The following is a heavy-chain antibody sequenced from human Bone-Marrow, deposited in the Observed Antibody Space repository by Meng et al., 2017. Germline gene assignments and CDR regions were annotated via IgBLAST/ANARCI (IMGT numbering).Heavy chain of an antibody. V-gene: IGHV6-1*01. Sequence: QPGPGRGNAPLPLSPPCVTSVDSASSNSAAWNWVRQTPARGGEGLGRTYYRSKWYNDYAVSVKSRITINPDTSKNQFSLQLNSVTPEDTAVYYCARGDYSSSPSFWGQGTLVTVSS. CDR2: TYYRSKWYN. CDR3: ARGDYSSSPSF. J-gene: IGHJ4*02. CDR1: VDSASSNSAA. D-gene: IGHD3-22*01.